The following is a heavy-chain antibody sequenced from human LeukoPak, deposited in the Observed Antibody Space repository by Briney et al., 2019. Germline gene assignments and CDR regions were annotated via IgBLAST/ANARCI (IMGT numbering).Heavy chain of an antibody. Sequence: SQTLSLTCAISGDSVSSNSAAWNWIRQSPSRGLEWLGRTYYRSKWYNDYAVSVKSRITINPDTSKNQFSLQLNSVTPEDTAVYYCAREEKVAGTRDNYYYYYGMDVWGQGTTVTVSS. J-gene: IGHJ6*02. CDR2: TYYRSKWYN. V-gene: IGHV6-1*01. CDR3: AREEKVAGTRDNYYYYYGMDV. CDR1: GDSVSSNSAA. D-gene: IGHD6-19*01.